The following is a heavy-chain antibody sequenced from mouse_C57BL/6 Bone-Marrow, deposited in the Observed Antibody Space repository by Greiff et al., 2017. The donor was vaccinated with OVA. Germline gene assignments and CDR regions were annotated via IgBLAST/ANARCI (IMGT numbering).Heavy chain of an antibody. V-gene: IGHV5-6*01. Sequence: EVQVVESGGDLVKPGGSLKLSCAASGFTFSSYSMSWVRQTPDKRLEWVATISSGGSYTYYPDSVKGRFTISRDNAKNTLYLQMSSLKSEDTAMYYCARHGLYYGNPAWFAYWGQGTLVTVSA. D-gene: IGHD2-1*01. CDR3: ARHGLYYGNPAWFAY. J-gene: IGHJ3*01. CDR2: ISSGGSYT. CDR1: GFTFSSYS.